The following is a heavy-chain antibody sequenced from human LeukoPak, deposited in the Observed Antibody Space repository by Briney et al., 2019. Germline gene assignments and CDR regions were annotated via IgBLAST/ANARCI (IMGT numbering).Heavy chain of an antibody. J-gene: IGHJ6*03. D-gene: IGHD2-21*02. V-gene: IGHV1-2*02. CDR1: GYTFTGYY. CDR3: ARAGLPSYYYYIDV. Sequence: GASVKVSCKASGYTFTGYYMHWVRQAPGQGLEWMGWINPNSGGTNYAQNFQGRVTMTRDTSISADYMELSRLRSDDTAVYYCARAGLPSYYYYIDVWGTGTTVTVSS. CDR2: INPNSGGT.